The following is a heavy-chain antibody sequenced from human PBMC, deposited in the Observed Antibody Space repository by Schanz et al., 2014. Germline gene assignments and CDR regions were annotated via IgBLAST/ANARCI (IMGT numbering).Heavy chain of an antibody. CDR3: AKGRFGELSAFDI. CDR2: ISSSSSTR. Sequence: EVQLVESGGGLVQPGGSLRLSCAASGFTFSTYAMAWVRQAPGKGLEWVSYISSSSSTRYYADSVKGRFTISRDNAKNSLLLQMNSLRAEDTAVYYCAKGRFGELSAFDIWGQGTMVTVSS. J-gene: IGHJ3*02. CDR1: GFTFSTYA. V-gene: IGHV3-48*01. D-gene: IGHD3-10*01.